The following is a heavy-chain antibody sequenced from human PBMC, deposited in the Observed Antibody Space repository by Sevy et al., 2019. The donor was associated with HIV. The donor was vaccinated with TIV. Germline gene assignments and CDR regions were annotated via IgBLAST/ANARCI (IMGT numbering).Heavy chain of an antibody. Sequence: GGSLRLSCAASGFTFSSYAMHWVRQAPGKGLEWVALISFGGSSKEYTDSLKGRFTITRDNSKNTLYLQMNSLRAEDAGVDYCAKDRWGSGDFRGYVDHWGQGTLVTVSS. CDR2: ISFGGSSK. CDR1: GFTFSSYA. J-gene: IGHJ4*02. CDR3: AKDRWGSGDFRGYVDH. V-gene: IGHV3-30*18. D-gene: IGHD4-17*01.